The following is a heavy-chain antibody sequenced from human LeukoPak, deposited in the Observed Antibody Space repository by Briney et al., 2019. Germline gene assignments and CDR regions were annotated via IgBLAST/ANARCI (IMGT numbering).Heavy chain of an antibody. CDR2: INAGNGNT. CDR1: GYTFTSYA. J-gene: IGHJ5*02. V-gene: IGHV1-3*01. D-gene: IGHD6-19*01. Sequence: GASVKVSCKASGYTFTSYAMHWVRQAPGQRLEWMGWINAGNGNTEYSQKFQGRVTITRDTSASTAYMELSSLRSEDTAVYYCARCAPPDSSGWYFVGWFDPWGQGTLVTVSS. CDR3: ARCAPPDSSGWYFVGWFDP.